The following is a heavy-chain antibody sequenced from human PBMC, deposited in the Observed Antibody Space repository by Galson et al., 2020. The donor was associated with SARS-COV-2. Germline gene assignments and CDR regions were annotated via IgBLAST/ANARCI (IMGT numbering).Heavy chain of an antibody. J-gene: IGHJ4*02. CDR2: IYYSGST. Sequence: SETLSLTCTVSGGSISSGGYYCSWIRQHPGKGLEWIGYIYYSGSTYYNPSLKSRVTISVDTSKNQFSLKLSSVTAADTAVYYCARVIRDRYYDSSGYYFTEDYFDYWGQGTLVTVSS. CDR3: ARVIRDRYYDSSGYYFTEDYFDY. D-gene: IGHD3-22*01. V-gene: IGHV4-31*03. CDR1: GGSISSGGYY.